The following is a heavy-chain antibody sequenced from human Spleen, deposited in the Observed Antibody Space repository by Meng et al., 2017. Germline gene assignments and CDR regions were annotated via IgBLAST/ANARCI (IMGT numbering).Heavy chain of an antibody. D-gene: IGHD6-13*01. Sequence: SETRSPTCTVSAGSTSSGGYYWSWIRQHPGKGLEWIGYIYDSGSIYYNSSLKPLVTISVDTSKNQFSRKLSSVATADTAVYYCAEVPYSSSRQGAFDIWGKGTMVTVSS. CDR1: AGSTSSGGYY. CDR2: IYDSGSI. J-gene: IGHJ3*02. CDR3: AEVPYSSSRQGAFDI. V-gene: IGHV4-31*01.